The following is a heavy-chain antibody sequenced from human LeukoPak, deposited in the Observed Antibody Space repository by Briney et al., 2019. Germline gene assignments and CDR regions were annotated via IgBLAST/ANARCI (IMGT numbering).Heavy chain of an antibody. CDR2: INHSGST. CDR1: GGSFSGYY. D-gene: IGHD3-3*01. CDR3: AGGSTYYDFWSGYYSGPYSGYFDY. Sequence: SETLSLTCAVYGGSFSGYYWSWIRQPPGKGLEWIGEINHSGSTNYNPSLKSRVTISVDTSKNQFSLKLSSVTAADTAVYYCAGGSTYYDFWSGYYSGPYSGYFDYWGQGTLVTVSS. V-gene: IGHV4-34*01. J-gene: IGHJ4*02.